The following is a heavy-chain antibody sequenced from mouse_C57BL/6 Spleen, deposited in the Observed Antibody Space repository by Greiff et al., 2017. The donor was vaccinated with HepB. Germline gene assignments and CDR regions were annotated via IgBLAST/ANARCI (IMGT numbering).Heavy chain of an antibody. Sequence: QVQLQQPGAELVKPGASVKLSCKASGYTFTSYWMHWVKQRPGQGLEWIGMIHPNSGSTNYNEKFKSKATLTVDNSSSTAYMLLSSLTSEDSAVYYCARGDDYGFDYWGQGTTLTVSS. CDR1: GYTFTSYW. CDR2: IHPNSGST. CDR3: ARGDDYGFDY. D-gene: IGHD2-4*01. J-gene: IGHJ2*01. V-gene: IGHV1-64*01.